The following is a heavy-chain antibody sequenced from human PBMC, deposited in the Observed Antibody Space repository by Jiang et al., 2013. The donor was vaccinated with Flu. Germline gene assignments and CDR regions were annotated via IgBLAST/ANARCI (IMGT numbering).Heavy chain of an antibody. V-gene: IGHV1-24*01. D-gene: IGHD2-2*02. J-gene: IGHJ4*02. CDR3: ATLVVPAAIEVYFDY. Sequence: YAQKFQGRVTMTEDTSTDTAYMELSSLRSEDTAVYYCATLVVPAAIEVYFDYWGQGTLVTVSS.